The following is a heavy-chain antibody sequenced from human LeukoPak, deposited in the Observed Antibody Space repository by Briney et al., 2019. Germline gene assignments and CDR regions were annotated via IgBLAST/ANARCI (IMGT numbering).Heavy chain of an antibody. CDR3: ARGGSGSYGLDY. J-gene: IGHJ4*02. Sequence: SETLSLTCTVSGGSISSYYWSWIRQPPGKGLEWIGYIYYTGSTNYNPSLKSRVTISIDTSKNQFSLKLSSVTAADTAVYYCARGGSGSYGLDYWGQGTLVTVSS. CDR1: GGSISSYY. CDR2: IYYTGST. D-gene: IGHD3-10*01. V-gene: IGHV4-59*08.